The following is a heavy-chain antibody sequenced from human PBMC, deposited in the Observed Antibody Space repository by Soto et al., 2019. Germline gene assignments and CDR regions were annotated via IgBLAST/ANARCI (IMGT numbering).Heavy chain of an antibody. CDR2: IDIGSSTK. CDR3: ARVQLYCNDISGRPLNAFDI. J-gene: IGHJ3*02. Sequence: FINCAVNCVRQAPGKWRWSLSYIDIGSSTKYYADSVKGRFTISRDNAKNSLYMQMNSLRAEDTAVYYCARVQLYCNDISGRPLNAFDIWGQGTMVTVSS. CDR1: FINCA. D-gene: IGHD3-22*01. V-gene: IGHV3-48*01.